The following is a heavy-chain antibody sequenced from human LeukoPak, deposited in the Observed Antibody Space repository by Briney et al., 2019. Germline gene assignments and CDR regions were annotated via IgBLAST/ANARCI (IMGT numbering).Heavy chain of an antibody. D-gene: IGHD3-10*01. J-gene: IGHJ6*03. Sequence: ASVKVSCKASGYTFTGYYMHWVRQAPGQGLEWMGWINPNSGGTNYAQKFQGRVTMTRDTSISTAYMELSRLRSDDTAVYYCARDTDYGSGTDMDVWGKGTTDTVSS. CDR1: GYTFTGYY. CDR2: INPNSGGT. V-gene: IGHV1-2*02. CDR3: ARDTDYGSGTDMDV.